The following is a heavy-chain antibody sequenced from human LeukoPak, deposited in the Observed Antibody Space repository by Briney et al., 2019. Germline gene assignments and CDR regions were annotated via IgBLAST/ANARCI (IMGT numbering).Heavy chain of an antibody. CDR1: GFTFDDYA. Sequence: PGGSLRLSCAASGFTFDDYAMHWVRQAPGKGLEWVSGISWNSGSIGYADSVKGRFTISRDNAKNSLYLQMNSLRAEDTAVYYCARESGNGDFDYWGQGTLVTVSS. CDR2: ISWNSGSI. D-gene: IGHD1-1*01. V-gene: IGHV3-9*01. CDR3: ARESGNGDFDY. J-gene: IGHJ4*02.